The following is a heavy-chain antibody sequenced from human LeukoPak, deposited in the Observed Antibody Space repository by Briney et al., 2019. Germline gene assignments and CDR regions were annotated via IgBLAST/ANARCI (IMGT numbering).Heavy chain of an antibody. J-gene: IGHJ4*02. V-gene: IGHV3-30*14. CDR3: ARDQNPYCTSTSCFGSFDF. CDR1: GFIFSNFA. CDR2: ISYDGSNK. Sequence: GSLRLSCTVSGFIFSNFALHWVRQAPGTGLEWVAVISYDGSNKYYAASVKGRLTISRDNSKNILYLQMNSLRAEDTAVYYCARDQNPYCTSTSCFGSFDFWGQGTLVTVSS. D-gene: IGHD2-2*01.